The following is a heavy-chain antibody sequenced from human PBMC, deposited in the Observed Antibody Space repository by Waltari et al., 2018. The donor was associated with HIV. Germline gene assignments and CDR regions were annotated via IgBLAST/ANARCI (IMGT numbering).Heavy chain of an antibody. CDR3: ARRGSIRKGEAYYFDY. J-gene: IGHJ4*02. V-gene: IGHV4-39*01. CDR1: GGSLSSSSYY. CDR2: IYYSGST. D-gene: IGHD3-16*01. Sequence: QPQLQESGPGLVKSSETLSLTCTVSGGSLSSSSYYWGWIRPPPGKGLEWIGSIYYSGSTYHNPSLKSRVTISVDTSKNQFSLKLSSVTAADTAVYYCARRGSIRKGEAYYFDYWGQGTLVTVSS.